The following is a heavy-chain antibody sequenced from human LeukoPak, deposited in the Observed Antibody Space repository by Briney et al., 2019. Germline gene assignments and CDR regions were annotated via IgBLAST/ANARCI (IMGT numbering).Heavy chain of an antibody. Sequence: ASVKVSCKASGYTFTGYNMHWVRQAPGQGLEWMGWINPNSGGTNYAQKFQGRVTMTRDTSISTAYMELSRLRSDDTAVYYCARGAAVAGTWFLNYWGQGTLVTVSS. V-gene: IGHV1-2*02. CDR1: GYTFTGYN. CDR3: ARGAAVAGTWFLNY. CDR2: INPNSGGT. J-gene: IGHJ4*02. D-gene: IGHD6-19*01.